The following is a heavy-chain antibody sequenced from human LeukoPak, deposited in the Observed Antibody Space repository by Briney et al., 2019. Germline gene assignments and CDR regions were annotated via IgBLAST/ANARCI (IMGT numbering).Heavy chain of an antibody. V-gene: IGHV3-21*04. CDR2: ISSSSSYI. CDR3: ARAGEAGYNWNRWFDP. J-gene: IGHJ5*02. Sequence: GGSLRLSCAASGFTFSSYNMNWVRQTPGQGLEWVSSISSSSSYIYYADSVKGRFTISRDNAKNSLYLQMNSLRAEDTALYYCARAGEAGYNWNRWFDPWGQGTLVTVSS. D-gene: IGHD1-20*01. CDR1: GFTFSSYN.